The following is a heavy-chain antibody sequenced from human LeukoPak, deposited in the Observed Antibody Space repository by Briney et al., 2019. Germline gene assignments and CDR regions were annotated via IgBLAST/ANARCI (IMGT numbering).Heavy chain of an antibody. CDR1: GGSFSGYY. CDR3: ASAVGATTANAFDI. J-gene: IGHJ3*02. Sequence: SETLSLTCAVYGGSFSGYYWSWIRQPPGKGLEWIGYIYYSGSTYYNPSLKSRVTISVDTSKNQFSLKLSSVTAADTAVYYCASAVGATTANAFDIWGQGTMVTVSS. CDR2: IYYSGST. D-gene: IGHD1-26*01. V-gene: IGHV4-34*09.